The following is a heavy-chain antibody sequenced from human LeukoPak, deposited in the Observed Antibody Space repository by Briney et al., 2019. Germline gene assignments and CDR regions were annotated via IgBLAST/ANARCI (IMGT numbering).Heavy chain of an antibody. D-gene: IGHD6-6*01. CDR3: AIPHEYSSSALDC. Sequence: SETLSLTCAVYGGSFSGYYWSWIRQPPGKGLEWIGEINHSGSTNYNPSLKSRVTISVDTSKNQFSLKLSSVTAADTAVYYCAIPHEYSSSALDCWGQGTLVTVSS. J-gene: IGHJ4*02. CDR1: GGSFSGYY. V-gene: IGHV4-34*01. CDR2: INHSGST.